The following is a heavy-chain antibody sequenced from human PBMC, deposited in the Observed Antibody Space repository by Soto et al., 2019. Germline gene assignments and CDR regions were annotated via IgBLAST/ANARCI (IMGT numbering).Heavy chain of an antibody. CDR1: GFTFSSYA. Sequence: LRLSCAASGFTFSSYAMNWVRQAPGKGLEWVSVIRGSGDSTYYADSVKGRFTISRDNSKNTLYLQMSSLRAEDTAAYYCAKLPLSMQYFDYWGQGTLVTVSS. CDR3: AKLPLSMQYFDY. J-gene: IGHJ4*02. CDR2: IRGSGDST. V-gene: IGHV3-23*01. D-gene: IGHD2-2*01.